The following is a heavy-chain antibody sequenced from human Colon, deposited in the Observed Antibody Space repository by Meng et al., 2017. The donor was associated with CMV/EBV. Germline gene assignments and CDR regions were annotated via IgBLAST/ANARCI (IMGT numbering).Heavy chain of an antibody. D-gene: IGHD6-19*01. CDR1: CYTCTTYG. Sequence: KASCYTCTTYGFSWVRQAPGQGLEWMGWMSAYSGDTHFAQNFQGRVILTRDTSTTTAYLEMRSLRSDDTATYYCVRESEVSGVVYLHHWGQGTLVTVSS. CDR2: MSAYSGDT. CDR3: VRESEVSGVVYLHH. J-gene: IGHJ1*01. V-gene: IGHV1-18*01.